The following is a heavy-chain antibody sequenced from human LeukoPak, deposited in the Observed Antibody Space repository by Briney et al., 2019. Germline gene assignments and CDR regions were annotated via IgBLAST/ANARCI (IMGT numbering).Heavy chain of an antibody. CDR2: INPDGRDT. CDR3: TSWGDTTAEYFQR. V-gene: IGHV3-7*01. CDR1: GFTFSKAW. J-gene: IGHJ1*01. D-gene: IGHD2-21*02. Sequence: PGGSLRLSCAASGFTFSKAWMNWVRQAPGKGLEWVAHINPDGRDTYYVDSVKGRFTISRDNAQNSMYLQMNSLRVEDTAVYYCTSWGDTTAEYFQRWGQGTLVTVSS.